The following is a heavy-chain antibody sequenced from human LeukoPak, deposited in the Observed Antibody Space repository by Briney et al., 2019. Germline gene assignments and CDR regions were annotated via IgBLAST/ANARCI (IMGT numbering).Heavy chain of an antibody. CDR1: GFTFSSYS. D-gene: IGHD6-19*01. CDR3: ARGRVSSGEYYFDY. V-gene: IGHV3-48*01. Sequence: GGSLRLPCAASGFTFSSYSMNWVRQAPGKGLEWVSYISSSSSNIYYADSVKGRFTISRDNAKNSLYLQMNSLRAEDTAVYYCARGRVSSGEYYFDYWGQGTLVTVSS. J-gene: IGHJ4*02. CDR2: ISSSSSNI.